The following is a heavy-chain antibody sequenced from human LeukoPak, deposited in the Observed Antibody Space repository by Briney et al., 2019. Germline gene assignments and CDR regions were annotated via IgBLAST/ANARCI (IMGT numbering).Heavy chain of an antibody. J-gene: IGHJ4*02. CDR2: IYYSGST. D-gene: IGHD3-10*01. Sequence: SSETLSLTCTVSGGSISGYYWSWIRQPPGKGLEWIGYIYYSGSTNYNPSLESRVTISVDTSRNQFSLKLSSVTAADTAVYYCASLYYYGSGSYYDWGQGTLVTVSS. CDR3: ASLYYYGSGSYYD. CDR1: GGSISGYY. V-gene: IGHV4-59*01.